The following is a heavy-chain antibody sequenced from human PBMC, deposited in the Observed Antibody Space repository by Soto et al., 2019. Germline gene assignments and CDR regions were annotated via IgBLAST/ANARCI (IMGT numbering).Heavy chain of an antibody. CDR1: GFIFSDYE. Sequence: GGSLRLSCAASGFIFSDYEMNWVRQAPGKGLEWVSYISSSNRTINYADSVKGRFIISRDNAKNSLYLQMHSLRDEDTAVYYCAREGWPLLQTGMDVWGQGTTVTVSS. CDR3: AREGWPLLQTGMDV. D-gene: IGHD2-15*01. J-gene: IGHJ6*02. CDR2: ISSSNRTI. V-gene: IGHV3-48*02.